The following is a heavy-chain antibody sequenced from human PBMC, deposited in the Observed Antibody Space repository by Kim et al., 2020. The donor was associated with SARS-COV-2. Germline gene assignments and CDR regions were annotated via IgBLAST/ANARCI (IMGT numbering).Heavy chain of an antibody. D-gene: IGHD4-17*01. J-gene: IGHJ3*02. Sequence: VSVKSRITINPDTSKNQFSLQLNSVTPEDTAVYYCAREAVTTFSVDAFDIWGQGTMVTVSS. V-gene: IGHV6-1*01. CDR3: AREAVTTFSVDAFDI.